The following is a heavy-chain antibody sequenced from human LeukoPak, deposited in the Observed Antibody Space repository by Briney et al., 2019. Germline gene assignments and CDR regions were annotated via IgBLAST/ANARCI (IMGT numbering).Heavy chain of an antibody. CDR1: GFTFSDYA. CDR3: AKLLYYYDSSQPY. D-gene: IGHD3-22*01. CDR2: LSDGGSIT. J-gene: IGHJ4*02. V-gene: IGHV3-23*01. Sequence: GGSLRLSCAASGFTFSDYAMSWVRQAPGKGLEWVSTLSDGGSITYYADSVKGRFTISRDNSKNTLYLQMNSLRAGDTAVYYCAKLLYYYDSSQPYWGQGTLVTVSS.